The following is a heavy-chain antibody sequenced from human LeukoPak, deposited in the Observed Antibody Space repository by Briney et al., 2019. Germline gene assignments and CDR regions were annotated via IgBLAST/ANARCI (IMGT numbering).Heavy chain of an antibody. CDR1: GYKFSGYR. CDR3: ARDLLSSANWELDY. V-gene: IGHV1-2*02. CDR2: IDPNSGDT. Sequence: GASVKVSCKASGYKFSGYRVHWVRQAPGQGLEYMGWIDPNSGDTNYQQKFRGRVIMTRDTSTSTASMELSRLMSDDTAVYYCARDLLSSANWELDYWGQGTLVTVSS. D-gene: IGHD1-26*01. J-gene: IGHJ4*02.